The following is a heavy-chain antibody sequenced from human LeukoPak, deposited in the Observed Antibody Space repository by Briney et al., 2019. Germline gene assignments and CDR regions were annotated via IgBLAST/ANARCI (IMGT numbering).Heavy chain of an antibody. Sequence: PGGSLRLSXAASGFTFSSYSMNWVRQAPGKGLEWVSSISSSSSYIYYADSVKGRFTISGDNAKNSLYLQMNSLRAEDTAVYYCARVGGSTGFDYWGQGTLVTVSS. D-gene: IGHD3-16*01. CDR1: GFTFSSYS. J-gene: IGHJ4*02. V-gene: IGHV3-21*01. CDR3: ARVGGSTGFDY. CDR2: ISSSSSYI.